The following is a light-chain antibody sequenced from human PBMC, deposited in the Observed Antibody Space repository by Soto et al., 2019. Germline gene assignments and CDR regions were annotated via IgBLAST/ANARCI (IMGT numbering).Light chain of an antibody. CDR3: SSYPSSSTYV. Sequence: QSVLTQPASVSGSPGQSITISCTGTSSDVGTYNYVSWYQLHPGKAPKLMVYEVSNRPSGVSNRFSGSKSGNTASLTISGLQAEDEAHYHCSSYPSSSTYVFGTGTKVTVL. J-gene: IGLJ1*01. CDR1: SSDVGTYNY. V-gene: IGLV2-14*01. CDR2: EVS.